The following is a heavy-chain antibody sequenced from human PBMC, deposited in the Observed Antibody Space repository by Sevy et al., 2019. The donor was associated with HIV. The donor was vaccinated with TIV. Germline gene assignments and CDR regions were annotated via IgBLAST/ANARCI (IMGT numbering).Heavy chain of an antibody. CDR2: IKQDGGAQ. D-gene: IGHD2-2*01. Sequence: GGSLRLSCAVSGFTFSSYWMSWVRQAPGKGLEWVANIKQDGGAQYYVDSVKGRFAIFRDNAKNSLFLQMNSLRVADSAVYYCARRTNSAALDYWGQETPVTVSS. V-gene: IGHV3-7*01. CDR1: GFTFSSYW. CDR3: ARRTNSAALDY. J-gene: IGHJ4*02.